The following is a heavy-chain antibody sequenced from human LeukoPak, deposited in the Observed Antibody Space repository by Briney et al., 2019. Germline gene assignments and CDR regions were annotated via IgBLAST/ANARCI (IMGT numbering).Heavy chain of an antibody. D-gene: IGHD3-3*01. J-gene: IGHJ6*02. Sequence: ASVKVSCKASGYTFTGYYMFWVRQAPGQGLEWMGWINPNSGGTNYAQKFQGRVTLTRDTSISTAYMELSRLRSDDTAVYYCARGEYYDFWSGFNDGNNGMDVWGQGTTVTVSS. CDR3: ARGEYYDFWSGFNDGNNGMDV. CDR2: INPNSGGT. V-gene: IGHV1-2*02. CDR1: GYTFTGYY.